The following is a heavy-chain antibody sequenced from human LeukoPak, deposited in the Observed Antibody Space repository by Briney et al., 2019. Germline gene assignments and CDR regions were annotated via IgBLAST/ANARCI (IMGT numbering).Heavy chain of an antibody. CDR1: GGSFSGYY. D-gene: IGHD4-17*01. CDR2: INHSGST. V-gene: IGHV4-34*01. CDR3: ARAGTTVTTNWYFDL. Sequence: SETLSLTCAVYGGSFSGYYWSWIRQPPGKGLEWIGEINHSGSTNYNPSLKSRVTISVDTSKNQFSLKLSSVTAADTAVYYCARAGTTVTTNWYFDLWGRGTLVTVSS. J-gene: IGHJ2*01.